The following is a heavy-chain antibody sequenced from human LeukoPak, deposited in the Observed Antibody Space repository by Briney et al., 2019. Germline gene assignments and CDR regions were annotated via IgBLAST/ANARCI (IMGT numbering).Heavy chain of an antibody. Sequence: GGSLRLSCATSGFTFSNYWMCWVRQAPGKGLEWVANIRQDGGDKYYADSVKGRFTISRDNAKNSLYLQMNSLRAEDTAVYSRAKSNFTSPGQSDHLCHRGQGTLVTFSS. CDR1: GFTFSNYW. D-gene: IGHD2-2*01. CDR3: AKSNFTSPGQSDHLCH. CDR2: IRQDGGDK. J-gene: IGHJ4*02. V-gene: IGHV3-7*03.